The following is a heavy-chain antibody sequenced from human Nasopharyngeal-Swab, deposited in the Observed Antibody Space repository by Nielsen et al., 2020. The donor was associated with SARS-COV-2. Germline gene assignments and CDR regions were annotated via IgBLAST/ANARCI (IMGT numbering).Heavy chain of an antibody. CDR3: ARRGAWIQLLDI. Sequence: SVKVSCKASGGTFSSYAISWVRQAPGQGLEWMGGIIPTFGTANYAQKFQGRVTITADESTSTAYMELSSLRSEDTAVYYCARRGAWIQLLDIWGQGTMVTVSS. CDR2: IIPTFGTA. D-gene: IGHD5-18*01. J-gene: IGHJ3*02. CDR1: GGTFSSYA. V-gene: IGHV1-69*13.